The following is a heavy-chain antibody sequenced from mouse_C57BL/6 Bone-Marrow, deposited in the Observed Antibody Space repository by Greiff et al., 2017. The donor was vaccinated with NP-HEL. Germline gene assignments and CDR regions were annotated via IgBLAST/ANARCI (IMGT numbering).Heavy chain of an antibody. D-gene: IGHD1-1*01. J-gene: IGHJ3*01. CDR3: AREGGYYGSPFAY. V-gene: IGHV3-6*01. Sequence: EVKLMESGPGLVKPSQSLSLTCSVTGNSITSGYYWNWIRQFPGNKLEWMGYISYDGSNNYIPSLKNRIPITRDTSKNQFFLKLNSVTTEDTATYYCAREGGYYGSPFAYWGQGTLVTVSA. CDR1: GNSITSGYY. CDR2: ISYDGSN.